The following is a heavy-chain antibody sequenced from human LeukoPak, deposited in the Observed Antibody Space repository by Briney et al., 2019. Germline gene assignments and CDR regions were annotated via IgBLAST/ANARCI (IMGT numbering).Heavy chain of an antibody. D-gene: IGHD6-13*01. CDR1: GGSISSYY. V-gene: IGHV4-59*01. CDR2: IYYSGST. Sequence: SETLSLTCTVSGGSISSYYWSWIRQPPGKGLEWIGDIYYSGSTNYNPSLKSRVTISVDTSKNQLSLKLSSVTAADTAVYYCARTTEAHSWRTRYYDYYMDVWGKGTTVTVSS. CDR3: ARTTEAHSWRTRYYDYYMDV. J-gene: IGHJ6*03.